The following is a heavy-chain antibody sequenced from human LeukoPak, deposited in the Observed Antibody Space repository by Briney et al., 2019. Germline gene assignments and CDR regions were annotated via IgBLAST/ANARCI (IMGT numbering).Heavy chain of an antibody. CDR1: GFTFSSYA. V-gene: IGHV3-64D*06. D-gene: IGHD3-10*01. Sequence: GGPLRLSCSASGFTFSSYAMHWVRQAPGKGLEYVSAISSNGGSTYDAASVEGRLTISRDNSKNTLYLQMSSLRAEDTAVYYCVKDQGAMVRGGAFDIWGQGTMVTVSS. CDR3: VKDQGAMVRGGAFDI. J-gene: IGHJ3*02. CDR2: ISSNGGST.